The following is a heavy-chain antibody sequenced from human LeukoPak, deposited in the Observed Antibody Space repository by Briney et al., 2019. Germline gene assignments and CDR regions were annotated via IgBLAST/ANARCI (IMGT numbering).Heavy chain of an antibody. CDR1: GFTITNNW. Sequence: GGSPRLSCVVSGFTITNNWMYWVRQAPGRGLAWVSRIKSDETTAAYADSVKGRFTISRDNAKNTLYLQMNSLRVEDTAVYYCATVFKGSSLEDYWGRGTLVTVSS. CDR2: IKSDETTA. D-gene: IGHD3-10*01. V-gene: IGHV3-74*03. J-gene: IGHJ4*02. CDR3: ATVFKGSSLEDY.